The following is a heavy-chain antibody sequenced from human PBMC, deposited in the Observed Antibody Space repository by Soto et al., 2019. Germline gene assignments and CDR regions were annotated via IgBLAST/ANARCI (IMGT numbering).Heavy chain of an antibody. V-gene: IGHV3-30*18. Sequence: QVQLVESGGGVVQPGRSLRLSCAASGFTFSSYGMHWVRQAPGKGLEWVAVISYDGSNKYYADSVKGRFTISRDNSKNTLYLQMNSLRAEDRAVYYWAKGGEGYCSGGSCYADTLDYWGQGTLVTVSS. CDR3: AKGGEGYCSGGSCYADTLDY. CDR2: ISYDGSNK. D-gene: IGHD2-15*01. CDR1: GFTFSSYG. J-gene: IGHJ4*02.